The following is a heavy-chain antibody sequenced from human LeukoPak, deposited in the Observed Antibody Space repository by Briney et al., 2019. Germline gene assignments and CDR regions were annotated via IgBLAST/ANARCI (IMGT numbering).Heavy chain of an antibody. D-gene: IGHD5-12*01. V-gene: IGHV3-30*02. J-gene: IGHJ6*03. CDR2: IRYDGSNK. CDR3: AREHSGYDFPGRDYYYMDV. Sequence: GGSLILSCAASGFTFSSYGMHWVRQAPGKGLEWVAFIRYDGSNKYYADSVKGRFTISRDNSKNTLYLQMNSLRAEDTAVYYCAREHSGYDFPGRDYYYMDVWGKGTTVTVSS. CDR1: GFTFSSYG.